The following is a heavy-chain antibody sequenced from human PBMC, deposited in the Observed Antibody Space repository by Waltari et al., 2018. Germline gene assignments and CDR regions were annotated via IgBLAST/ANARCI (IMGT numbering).Heavy chain of an antibody. CDR3: AREGEMGLRFGNRLYSYFYMDV. CDR2: VYYSVRR. CDR1: GGSFSSHY. D-gene: IGHD3-3*01. J-gene: IGHJ6*03. Sequence: QVQLEESGPGLVRPSETLSLTCTLSGGSFSSHYWAWIRQSPGKPLEWIGHVYYSVRRPYNPSLQNRATISVDTTTNQFSLRLTSLTSADTAVYYCAREGEMGLRFGNRLYSYFYMDVWGKGTTVTVSS. V-gene: IGHV4-59*11.